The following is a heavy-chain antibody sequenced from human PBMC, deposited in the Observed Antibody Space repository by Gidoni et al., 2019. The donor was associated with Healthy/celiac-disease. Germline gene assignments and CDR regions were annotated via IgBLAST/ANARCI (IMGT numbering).Heavy chain of an antibody. CDR2: IVVCSGNT. J-gene: IGHJ4*02. V-gene: IGHV1-58*02. CDR1: GFTFTSSA. D-gene: IGHD3-22*01. Sequence: QMQLVQSGPEVKKPWTSVKVSCKASGFTFTSSAMQWVRQARGQRRAWIGLIVVCSGNTNNAQKFQERVTITRHMSTSTAYMELSSLRSEDTAVYYCAANYYDSSGYDKDDWGQGTLVTVSS. CDR3: AANYYDSSGYDKDD.